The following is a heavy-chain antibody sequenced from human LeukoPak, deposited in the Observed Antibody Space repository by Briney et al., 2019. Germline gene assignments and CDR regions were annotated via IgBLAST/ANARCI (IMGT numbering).Heavy chain of an antibody. CDR3: ARDSPTIFGPSPSPQYAFDI. D-gene: IGHD3-3*01. V-gene: IGHV3-23*01. Sequence: GGSLRLSCAASGFTFSSYAITWVRQAPGKGLEWVSAISGSGDITFYADSVKGRFTISRDNAKNSLYLQMNSLRAEDTAVYYCARDSPTIFGPSPSPQYAFDIWGQGTMVTVSS. CDR2: ISGSGDIT. J-gene: IGHJ3*02. CDR1: GFTFSSYA.